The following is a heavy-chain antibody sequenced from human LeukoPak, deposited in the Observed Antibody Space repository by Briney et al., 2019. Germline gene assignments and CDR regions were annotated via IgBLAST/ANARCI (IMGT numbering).Heavy chain of an antibody. J-gene: IGHJ4*02. CDR3: ARGEDYGTNSFDY. D-gene: IGHD4-17*01. V-gene: IGHV3-48*03. CDR2: ITTSGRTI. Sequence: PGRSLRLSCAASGFTFSSYEMNWVRQAPGKGLEWVSYITTSGRTIYYADSVKGRFTISRDNAKNSLYLQMNSLRAEDTAVYYCARGEDYGTNSFDYWGQETLVTVSS. CDR1: GFTFSSYE.